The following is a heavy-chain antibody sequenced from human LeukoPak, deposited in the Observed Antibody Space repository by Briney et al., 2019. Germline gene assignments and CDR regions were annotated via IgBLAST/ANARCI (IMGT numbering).Heavy chain of an antibody. CDR3: ARGELSDAFDI. J-gene: IGHJ3*02. D-gene: IGHD1-7*01. Sequence: GGSLRLSCAASGFTFSNFAVHWVRQAPGKGLQWVAVISYDGSNKYYTDSVKGRFTISRDNSKNSLYLQMNSLRAEDTAVYYCARGELSDAFDIWGQGTMVTVSS. CDR2: ISYDGSNK. V-gene: IGHV3-30-3*01. CDR1: GFTFSNFA.